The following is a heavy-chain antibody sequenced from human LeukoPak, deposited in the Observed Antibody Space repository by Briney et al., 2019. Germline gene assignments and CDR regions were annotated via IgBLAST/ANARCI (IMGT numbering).Heavy chain of an antibody. CDR2: IKSKSDGGTT. J-gene: IGHJ4*02. Sequence: GGSLRLSCAASGFTFSNAWMSWVRQAPGKGLEWVGRIKSKSDGGTTDYAAPVKGRFTISRDNSKNTLYLQMNSLRAEDTAVYYCARDHPAYYGSRLDYWGQGTLVTVSS. V-gene: IGHV3-15*01. D-gene: IGHD3-10*01. CDR3: ARDHPAYYGSRLDY. CDR1: GFTFSNAW.